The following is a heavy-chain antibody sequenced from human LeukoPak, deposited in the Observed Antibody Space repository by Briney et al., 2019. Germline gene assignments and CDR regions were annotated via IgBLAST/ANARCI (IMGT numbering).Heavy chain of an antibody. CDR2: IDSDGSGT. CDR3: ARGTAAAAGIDY. V-gene: IGHV3-74*01. J-gene: IGHJ4*02. CDR1: GFTFSSYW. Sequence: SGGSLRLSCAASGFTFSSYWMHWVRQAPGKGLVWVSHIDSDGSGTTYGDSAMGRFTISRDNAKNTLYLQMNSLRAEDTAVYYCARGTAAAAGIDYWGQGILVTVSS. D-gene: IGHD6-13*01.